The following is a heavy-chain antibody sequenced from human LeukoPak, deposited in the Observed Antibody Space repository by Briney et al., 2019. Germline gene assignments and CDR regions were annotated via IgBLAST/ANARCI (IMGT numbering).Heavy chain of an antibody. CDR2: TSSNGGST. V-gene: IGHV3-64D*06. J-gene: IGHJ5*02. Sequence: GGSLRLSCSASGFTFSSFAMHWVRQAPGKGLEYVSATSSNGGSTYYADSVKGRFTISRDNSKNTLYLQMSSLRTEDAAVYYCVRYRSRSGVGPWGQEPLVTVSS. CDR3: VRYRSRSGVGP. D-gene: IGHD1-1*01. CDR1: GFTFSSFA.